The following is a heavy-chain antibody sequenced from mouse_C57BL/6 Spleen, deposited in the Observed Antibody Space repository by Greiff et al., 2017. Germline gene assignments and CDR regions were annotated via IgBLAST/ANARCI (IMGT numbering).Heavy chain of an antibody. CDR2: ISSGGSYT. CDR1: GFTFSSYG. D-gene: IGHD2-5*01. J-gene: IGHJ4*01. V-gene: IGHV5-6*01. Sequence: EVMLVESGGDLVKPGGSLKLSCAASGFTFSSYGMSWVRQTPDKRLEWVATISSGGSYTYYPDSVKGRFTISRDNAKNTLYLQMSSLKSEDTAMYYCASATIVTTYYAMDYWGQGTSVTVSS. CDR3: ASATIVTTYYAMDY.